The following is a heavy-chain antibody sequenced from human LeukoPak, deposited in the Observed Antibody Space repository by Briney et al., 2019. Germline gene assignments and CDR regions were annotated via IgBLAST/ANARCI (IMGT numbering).Heavy chain of an antibody. CDR3: ARVRTTHYYDSSGYSDYFDY. J-gene: IGHJ4*02. Sequence: ASVKVSCKASGYTFTSYGISWVRQAPGQGLEWMGWMSASNGNTNYAQKLQGRVTMTTDTSTSTAYMELRSLRSDDTAVYYCARVRTTHYYDSSGYSDYFDYWGQRTLVTVSS. D-gene: IGHD3-22*01. CDR1: GYTFTSYG. CDR2: MSASNGNT. V-gene: IGHV1-18*01.